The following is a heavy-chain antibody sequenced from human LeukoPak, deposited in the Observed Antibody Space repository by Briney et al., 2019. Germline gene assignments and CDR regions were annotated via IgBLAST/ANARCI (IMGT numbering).Heavy chain of an antibody. Sequence: PGGSLRVSCAASGFTVSSNYMSWVRQAPGKGLEWVSVIYSGGSTYYADSVKGRFTISRDNSKNTLYLQMNSLRAEDTAVYYCASLSYGDYDFDYWGQGTLVTVSS. D-gene: IGHD4-17*01. CDR1: GFTVSSNY. CDR3: ASLSYGDYDFDY. V-gene: IGHV3-66*01. CDR2: IYSGGST. J-gene: IGHJ4*02.